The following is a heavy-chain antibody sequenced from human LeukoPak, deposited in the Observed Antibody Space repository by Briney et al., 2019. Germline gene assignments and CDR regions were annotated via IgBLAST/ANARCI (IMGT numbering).Heavy chain of an antibody. V-gene: IGHV3-23*01. CDR2: ISGSGGST. CDR1: GFTFSSYA. J-gene: IGHJ4*02. D-gene: IGHD6-13*01. Sequence: GGSLRLSCAASGFTFSSYAMSWVRQAPGKGLEWVSAISGSGGSTYYADSVKGRFTISRDNSKNTLYLQMNSLRAEDTAVYYCAKVGSGYGSSWYHDYWGQGTLVTVSS. CDR3: AKVGSGYGSSWYHDY.